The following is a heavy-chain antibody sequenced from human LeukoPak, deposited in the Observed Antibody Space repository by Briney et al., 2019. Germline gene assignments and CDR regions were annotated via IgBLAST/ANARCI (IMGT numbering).Heavy chain of an antibody. J-gene: IGHJ4*02. CDR3: ARLTARLPVHYPYFDS. CDR2: MTSDGTST. D-gene: IGHD6-6*01. V-gene: IGHV3-74*01. Sequence: GGSLRLSCVASGFTFSSHWMHWVRQAPGKGVVWVSRMTSDGTSTTYADSVKGRFTISRDNAKNALYLHMNSLRAEDTAVYFCARLTARLPVHYPYFDSWGQGALVTVSS. CDR1: GFTFSSHW.